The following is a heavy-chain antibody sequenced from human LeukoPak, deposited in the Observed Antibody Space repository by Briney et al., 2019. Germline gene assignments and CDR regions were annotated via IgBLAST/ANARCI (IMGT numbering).Heavy chain of an antibody. CDR2: IKRFIDGATT. Sequence: GGSLRLSCAASGFTFNNAWMSWVRQAPGRGLEWVGRIKRFIDGATTDYAAPVKGRFTISRDDLKNTLYLQVNSLKIEDTAVYYCTTDSSYYGNYWGQGTLVTVPS. CDR3: TTDSSYYGNY. CDR1: GFTFNNAW. J-gene: IGHJ4*02. V-gene: IGHV3-15*01. D-gene: IGHD4-11*01.